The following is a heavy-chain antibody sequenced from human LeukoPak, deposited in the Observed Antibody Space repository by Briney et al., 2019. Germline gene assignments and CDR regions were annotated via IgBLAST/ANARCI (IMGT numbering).Heavy chain of an antibody. CDR2: INHSGST. Sequence: PSETLSLTCTVSGGSISSSSYYWSWIRQPPGKGLEWIGEINHSGSTNYNPSLKSRVTISVDTSKNQFSLKLSSVTAADTAVYYCARGYSSGWYLKSWGQGTLVTVSS. CDR3: ARGYSSGWYLKS. D-gene: IGHD6-19*01. V-gene: IGHV4-39*07. CDR1: GGSISSSSYY. J-gene: IGHJ5*02.